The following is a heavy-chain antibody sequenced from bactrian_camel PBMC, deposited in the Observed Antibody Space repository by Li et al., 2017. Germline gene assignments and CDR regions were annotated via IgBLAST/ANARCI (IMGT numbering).Heavy chain of an antibody. V-gene: IGHV3S40*01. Sequence: MGWSRQGPGKGLERVSTINRGVGSTHYADSVKGRFTISRDNAKNTLYLQMNSLKSEDTAVYYCVRTPTFSNVYLSGVRFDYWGQGTQVTVS. CDR3: VRTPTFSNVYLSGVRFDY. J-gene: IGHJ4*01. CDR2: INRGVGST. D-gene: IGHD3*01.